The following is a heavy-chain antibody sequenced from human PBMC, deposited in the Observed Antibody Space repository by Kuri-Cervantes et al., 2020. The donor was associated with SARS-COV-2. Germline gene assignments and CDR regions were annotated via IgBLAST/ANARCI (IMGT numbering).Heavy chain of an antibody. CDR3: ARGSSWAPDAFDI. V-gene: IGHV3-20*04. Sequence: GESLKISCAASGFTFDDYAMHWVRQAPGKGLEWVSGINWNGGSTGYADSVKGRFTISRDNAKNSLYLQMNSLRAEDTALYYCARGSSWAPDAFDIWGQGTMVTVSS. CDR1: GFTFDDYA. D-gene: IGHD6-13*01. J-gene: IGHJ3*02. CDR2: INWNGGST.